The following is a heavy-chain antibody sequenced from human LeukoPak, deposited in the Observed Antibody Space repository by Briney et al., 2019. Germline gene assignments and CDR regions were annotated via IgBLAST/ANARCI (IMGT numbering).Heavy chain of an antibody. Sequence: PSETLSLTCTVSGGSISSYYWSWFGQPPGKGLEWIGYIDYIGSTNYNPSPKSRVNISVDTSKNQFSLKLSSVTAADTAVYYCARDGWYNAFDIWGQGTMVTVSS. J-gene: IGHJ3*02. D-gene: IGHD6-19*01. V-gene: IGHV4-59*12. CDR2: IDYIGST. CDR3: ARDGWYNAFDI. CDR1: GGSISSYY.